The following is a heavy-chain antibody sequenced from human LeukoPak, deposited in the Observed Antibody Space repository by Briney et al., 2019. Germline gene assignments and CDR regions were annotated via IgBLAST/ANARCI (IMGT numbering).Heavy chain of an antibody. J-gene: IGHJ4*02. CDR3: AKEGSSGWTRSFDY. CDR2: ISGSGGST. V-gene: IGHV3-23*01. D-gene: IGHD6-19*01. Sequence: GGSLRLSCEVSGFTFSSYGMSWVRQAPGRGLEWVSSISGSGGSTNYADSVKGRFTISRDNSENTLYLQMNTLRAEDTAVYYCAKEGSSGWTRSFDYRGQGTLVTVSS. CDR1: GFTFSSYG.